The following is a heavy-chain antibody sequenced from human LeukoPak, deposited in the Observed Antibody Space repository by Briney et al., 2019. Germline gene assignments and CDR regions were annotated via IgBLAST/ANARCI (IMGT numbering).Heavy chain of an antibody. CDR3: ATGPKDC. V-gene: IGHV3-64*01. CDR2: ISSDGGST. Sequence: GGSLRLSCAASGFTFSSCAMHWVRQAPGKGLEYVSGISSDGGSTYYANSVKGRFTISRDNSKNTLYLQLGSLRAEDMAVDYCATGPKDCWGQGTLVTVSS. J-gene: IGHJ4*02. CDR1: GFTFSSCA.